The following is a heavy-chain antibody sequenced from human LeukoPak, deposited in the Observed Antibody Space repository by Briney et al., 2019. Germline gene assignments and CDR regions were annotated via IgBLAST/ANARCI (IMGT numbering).Heavy chain of an antibody. V-gene: IGHV4-34*01. CDR2: IYDSGTT. CDR1: GGSFSGYY. J-gene: IGHJ4*02. D-gene: IGHD1-14*01. CDR3: ARGGDRRGFDY. Sequence: KPSETLSLTCAVYGGSFSGYYWSWIRQHPGKGLEWIGYIYDSGTTYYNPALQSRVTISVDTSDNQFSLKLRSLTAADTAVYYCARGGDRRGFDYWGQGTLVTVSS.